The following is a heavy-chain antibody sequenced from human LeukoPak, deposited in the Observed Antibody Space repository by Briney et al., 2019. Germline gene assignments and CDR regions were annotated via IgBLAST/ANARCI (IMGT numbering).Heavy chain of an antibody. CDR2: ISSSGSTI. Sequence: PGGSLRLSCAASGFTFSSYEMNWVRQAPGKGLEWVSYISSSGSTIYYADSVKGRFTISRDNAKNSLYLQMNSLRAEDTAVYYCARRGRYFDWLFFDYWGQGTLVTVSS. D-gene: IGHD3-9*01. CDR1: GFTFSSYE. V-gene: IGHV3-48*03. J-gene: IGHJ4*02. CDR3: ARRGRYFDWLFFDY.